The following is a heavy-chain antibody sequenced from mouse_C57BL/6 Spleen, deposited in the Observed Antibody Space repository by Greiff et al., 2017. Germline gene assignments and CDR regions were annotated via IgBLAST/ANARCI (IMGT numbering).Heavy chain of an antibody. CDR2: IRSKSSNYAT. V-gene: IGHV10-3*01. J-gene: IGHJ4*01. Sequence: EVKLQESGGGLVQPKGSLRLSCAASGFTFNTYAMHWVRQAPGKGLEWVARIRSKSSNYATYYAASVQDRFTISRDASQSMLYLQMNNLKTEDTAMYDCVRGGYYSKVDYARDYWGQGTSVTVSS. CDR1: GFTFNTYA. CDR3: VRGGYYSKVDYARDY. D-gene: IGHD2-5*01.